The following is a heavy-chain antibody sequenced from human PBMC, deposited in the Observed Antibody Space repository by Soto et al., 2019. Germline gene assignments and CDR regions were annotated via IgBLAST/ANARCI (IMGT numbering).Heavy chain of an antibody. J-gene: IGHJ6*02. CDR3: ASKLPYSSGWYHHYYYGMDV. D-gene: IGHD6-19*01. V-gene: IGHV3-48*02. CDR2: ISSSSSTI. CDR1: GFTFSSYS. Sequence: GGSLRLSCAASGFTFSSYSMNWVRQAPGKGLEWVSYISSSSSTIYYADSVKGRFTISRDNAKNSLYLQMNSLRDEDTAVYYCASKLPYSSGWYHHYYYGMDVWGQGTTVTVSS.